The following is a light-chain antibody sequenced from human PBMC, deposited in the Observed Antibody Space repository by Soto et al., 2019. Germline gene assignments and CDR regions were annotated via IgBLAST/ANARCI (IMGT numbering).Light chain of an antibody. CDR1: QSVSRGY. CDR2: DTS. CDR3: QQHGGPPLT. V-gene: IGKV3-20*01. Sequence: EIVLTQSPGTLSLSPGEGATLSCRASQSVSRGYLAWYQQKPGQAPRLLIRDTSTRAAGIPARFSGSGSGTDFTLTTSRVEPEDFAVYYCQQHGGPPLTFGQGTRLEIK. J-gene: IGKJ5*01.